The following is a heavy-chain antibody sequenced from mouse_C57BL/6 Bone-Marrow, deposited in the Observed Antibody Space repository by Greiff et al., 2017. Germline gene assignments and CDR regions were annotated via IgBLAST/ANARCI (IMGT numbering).Heavy chain of an antibody. CDR1: GFTITNTY. Sequence: EVQLQQSVAELVRPGASVKLSCTASGFTITNTYMHWVKQRPEQGLEWIGRIAPANGNTKYAPKFPGKATMTADTSSSTAYLQLSSLTAEDTAVYYWASRTGTYNFDYWGQGTTLTVSS. J-gene: IGHJ2*01. CDR2: IAPANGNT. D-gene: IGHD4-1*01. CDR3: ASRTGTYNFDY. V-gene: IGHV14-3*01.